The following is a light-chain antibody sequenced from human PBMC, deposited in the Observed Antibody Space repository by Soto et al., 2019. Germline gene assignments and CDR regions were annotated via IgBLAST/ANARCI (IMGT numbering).Light chain of an antibody. CDR2: DAS. J-gene: IGKJ3*01. CDR3: QQYDNLFT. CDR1: QDISNY. Sequence: DIQMTQSPSSLSASVGDRVTITCQASQDISNYLNWYQQKPGKAPKLLIYDASNLETGVPSRFSGSGSGTNFTSTISSRQPEDFATYYCQQYDNLFTFGPGTKGDIK. V-gene: IGKV1-33*01.